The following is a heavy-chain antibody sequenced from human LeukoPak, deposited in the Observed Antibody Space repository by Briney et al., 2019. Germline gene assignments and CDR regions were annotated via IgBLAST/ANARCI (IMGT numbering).Heavy chain of an antibody. CDR2: IYSGGST. CDR1: GFTFSSYG. J-gene: IGHJ4*02. Sequence: PGRSLRLSCAASGFTFSSYGMHWVRQAPGKGLEWVSVIYSGGSTYYADSVKGRFTISRDNSKNTLYLQMNSLRAEDTAVYYCARGGDYRPYDYWGQGTLVTVSS. V-gene: IGHV3-53*01. D-gene: IGHD4-17*01. CDR3: ARGGDYRPYDY.